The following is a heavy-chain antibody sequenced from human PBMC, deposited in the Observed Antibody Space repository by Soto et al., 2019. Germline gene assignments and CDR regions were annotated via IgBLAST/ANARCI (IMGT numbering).Heavy chain of an antibody. J-gene: IGHJ4*02. D-gene: IGHD2-15*01. CDR1: GFTFSSYG. V-gene: IGHV3-33*01. CDR2: IGYDGGNK. Sequence: QVQLVESGGGVVQPGRSLRLSCAASGFTFSSYGLNWVRQPPGKGLEWVAVIGYDGGNKYYADSVKGRFTISRDNSKNTLYLQMNILRAEDTAVYYCARSGGSSYYFDYWGQGTLVTVSS. CDR3: ARSGGSSYYFDY.